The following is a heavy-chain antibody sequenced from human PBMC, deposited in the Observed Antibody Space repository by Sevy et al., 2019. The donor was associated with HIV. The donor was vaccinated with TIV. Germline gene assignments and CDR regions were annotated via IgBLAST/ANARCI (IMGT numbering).Heavy chain of an antibody. V-gene: IGHV1-18*01. CDR3: ARGRVSERGKYFLEF. CDR1: HYIFNSLD. D-gene: IGHD1-26*01. CDR2: ITPYNRAT. Sequence: AAVKVSCEASHYIFNSLDITWVRQARGQGLDWMGWITPYNRATLYPQRFQGRVTMTADTSTRTVYLELTSLTSDDSGVYYCARGRVSERGKYFLEFWAQGTPVTVSS. J-gene: IGHJ4*02.